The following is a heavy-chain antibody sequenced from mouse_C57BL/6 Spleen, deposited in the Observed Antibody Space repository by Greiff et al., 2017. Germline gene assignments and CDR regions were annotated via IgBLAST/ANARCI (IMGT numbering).Heavy chain of an antibody. J-gene: IGHJ4*01. CDR3: ARGWGGYAMDY. V-gene: IGHV1-19*01. D-gene: IGHD3-3*01. CDR1: GYTFTDYY. CDR2: INPYNGGT. Sequence: VQLQQSGPVLVKPGASVKMSCKASGYTFTDYYMNWVKQSHGKSLEWIGVINPYNGGTSYNQKFKGKATLTVDKSSSTAYMALNSLTSEYSAVYYCARGWGGYAMDYWGQGTSVTVSS.